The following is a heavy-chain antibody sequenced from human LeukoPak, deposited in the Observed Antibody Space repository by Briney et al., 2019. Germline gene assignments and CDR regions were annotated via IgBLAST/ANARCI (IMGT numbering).Heavy chain of an antibody. Sequence: PSETLSLTCTVSGGSVSSHFWSWLRQPPGKGLEWIGYIYNSGITNYNPSLRSRVTMSADTSKNQFSLMLRSVTAADTAVYYCARDHLPAGAPGYYMDVWGKGTTVTVSS. CDR1: GGSVSSHF. J-gene: IGHJ6*03. V-gene: IGHV4-59*02. CDR2: IYNSGIT. CDR3: ARDHLPAGAPGYYMDV. D-gene: IGHD4/OR15-4a*01.